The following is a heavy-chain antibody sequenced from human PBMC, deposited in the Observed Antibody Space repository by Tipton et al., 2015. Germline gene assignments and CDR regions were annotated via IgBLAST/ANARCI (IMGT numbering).Heavy chain of an antibody. D-gene: IGHD3-22*01. Sequence: TLSLTCDVSVGSFSGYQWSWIRRPPGKGLEWIGEINNSRNTIYNPSLKSRVTVSIDTSKNHFSLRLLSVTAADTAMYYCARTNYYDTNGPSAFEIWGRGTMVTVSS. CDR2: INNSRNT. J-gene: IGHJ3*02. V-gene: IGHV4-34*01. CDR3: ARTNYYDTNGPSAFEI. CDR1: VGSFSGYQ.